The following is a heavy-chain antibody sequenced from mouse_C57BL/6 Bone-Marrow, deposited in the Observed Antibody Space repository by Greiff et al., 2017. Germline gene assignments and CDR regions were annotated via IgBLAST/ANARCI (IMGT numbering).Heavy chain of an antibody. CDR1: GYSFTGYY. J-gene: IGHJ2*01. CDR2: INPSTGGT. V-gene: IGHV1-42*01. CDR3: ANLDY. Sequence: VQLKQSGPELVKPGASVKISCKASGYSFTGYYMNWVKQSPEKSLEWIGEINPSTGGTTYNQKFKAEATLTVAKSSSTPYMQLKSLTSEDSAVYYCANLDYWGQGTTLTVSS.